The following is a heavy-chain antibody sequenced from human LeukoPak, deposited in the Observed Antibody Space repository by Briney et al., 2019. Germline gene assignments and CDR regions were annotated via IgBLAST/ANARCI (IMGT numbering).Heavy chain of an antibody. CDR2: IYYSGST. Sequence: SETLSLTCTVSGGSISSYYWSWIRQPPGKGLEWIGYIYYSGSTNYNPSLKSRVTISVDTSKNQFSLKLSSVTAADTAVYYCARGEQLVGPDYWGQGTLVTVSS. V-gene: IGHV4-59*01. J-gene: IGHJ4*02. CDR3: ARGEQLVGPDY. D-gene: IGHD6-6*01. CDR1: GGSISSYY.